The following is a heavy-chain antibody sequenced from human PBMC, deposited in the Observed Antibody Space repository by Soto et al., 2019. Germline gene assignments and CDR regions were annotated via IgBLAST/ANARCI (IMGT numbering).Heavy chain of an antibody. CDR3: ARERDDSYGYPFDY. Sequence: ASVKVSCKASGYTFTRNFMHWVREAPGQGLEWMGVIQPRGTSTSYAQKFQGRVTMTRDTSTSTVYMELSSLRSEDTAVYYCARERDDSYGYPFDYRGQGTLVTVSS. CDR2: IQPRGTST. CDR1: GYTFTRNF. V-gene: IGHV1-46*01. D-gene: IGHD5-18*01. J-gene: IGHJ4*02.